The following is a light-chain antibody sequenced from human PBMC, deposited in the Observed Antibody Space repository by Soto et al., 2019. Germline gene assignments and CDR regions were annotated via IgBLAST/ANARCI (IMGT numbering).Light chain of an antibody. CDR3: HQYGSTPFT. V-gene: IGKV3-20*01. Sequence: IVMTQSPATLSLSPGDRATLSCRASQSVSTNYLAWYQQKLGQAPRLLIYGASSRATGIPDRFSGNGSGTDFTLTISRLEPEDFAVYYCHQYGSTPFTFGPGTKVDIK. CDR1: QSVSTNY. CDR2: GAS. J-gene: IGKJ3*01.